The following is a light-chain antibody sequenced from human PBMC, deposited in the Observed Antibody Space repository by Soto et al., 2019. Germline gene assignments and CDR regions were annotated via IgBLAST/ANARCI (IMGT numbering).Light chain of an antibody. CDR3: QQYGSSPRT. Sequence: EIVLTQSPDTLSLSPGERATLSCRASQSVSSNNLAWYQQKPGQAPRLLIYGASSRAPGIPDRFSGSGSGKYFTLTSSRLEPEDLAVYYCQQYGSSPRTFGQGTKLEIK. V-gene: IGKV3-20*01. CDR1: QSVSSNN. J-gene: IGKJ2*01. CDR2: GAS.